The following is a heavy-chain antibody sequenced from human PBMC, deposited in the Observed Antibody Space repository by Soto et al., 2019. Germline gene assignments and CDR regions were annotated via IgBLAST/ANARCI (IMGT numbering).Heavy chain of an antibody. D-gene: IGHD3-9*01. CDR2: INHSGST. V-gene: IGHV4-34*01. CDR1: GGSFSGYY. Sequence: PSETLSLTCAVYGGSFSGYYWSWIRQPPGKGLEWIGEINHSGSTNYNPSLKSRVTISVDTSKNQFSLKLSSVTAADTAVYYCARVIGYDILTGYYWVYYYGMDVWGQGTTVTVSS. J-gene: IGHJ6*02. CDR3: ARVIGYDILTGYYWVYYYGMDV.